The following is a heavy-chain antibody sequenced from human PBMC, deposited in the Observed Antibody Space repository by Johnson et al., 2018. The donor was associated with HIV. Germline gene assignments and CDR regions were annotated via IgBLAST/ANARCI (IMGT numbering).Heavy chain of an antibody. V-gene: IGHV3-53*01. CDR2: IYSGGST. D-gene: IGHD3-16*02. CDR1: GFTVSSNY. J-gene: IGHJ3*02. CDR3: ARARVITFGGVIVRVGAFDI. Sequence: VQLVESGGGLIQPGGSLRLSCAASGFTVSSNYMSWVRLAPGKGLEWVSVIYSGGSTYYAASVTGRFTISSQNAKNSLYLQMNSLRAGDTAVYYCARARVITFGGVIVRVGAFDIWGQGTMVTVSS.